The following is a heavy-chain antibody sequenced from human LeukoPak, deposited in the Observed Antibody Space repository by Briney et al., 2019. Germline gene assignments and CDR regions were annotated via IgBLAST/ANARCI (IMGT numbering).Heavy chain of an antibody. J-gene: IGHJ4*02. CDR3: ARHEGAYDSSGYYYDY. D-gene: IGHD3-22*01. CDR2: IYYSGST. V-gene: IGHV4-59*08. Sequence: SETLSLTCTVSGGSISSYYWSWIRQPPGKGLEWIGYIYYSGSTNYSPSLKSRVTISVDTSKNQFSLKLSSVTAADTAVYYCARHEGAYDSSGYYYDYWGQGTLVTVSS. CDR1: GGSISSYY.